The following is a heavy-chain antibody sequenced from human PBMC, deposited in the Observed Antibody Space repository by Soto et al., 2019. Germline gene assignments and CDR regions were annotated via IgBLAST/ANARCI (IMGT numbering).Heavy chain of an antibody. V-gene: IGHV3-53*01. CDR2: FYSGGST. D-gene: IGHD4-17*01. CDR3: ARDRLGYGDYVPYGMDV. J-gene: IGHJ6*02. CDR1: GFTVSSNY. Sequence: PGGSLRLSCAASGFTVSSNYMSWVRQAPGKGLEWVSVFYSGGSTYYADSVKGRFTISRDNSKNTLYLQMNFLRAEDTAVYYCARDRLGYGDYVPYGMDVWGQGTTVTVSS.